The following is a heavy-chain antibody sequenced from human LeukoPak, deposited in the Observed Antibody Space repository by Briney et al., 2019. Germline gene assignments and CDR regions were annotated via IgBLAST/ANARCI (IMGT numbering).Heavy chain of an antibody. D-gene: IGHD3-16*02. J-gene: IGHJ4*02. Sequence: KPGGSLRLSCAASGFTFSSYWMSWVRQAPGQGLEWVARIKTKTGGETTDYAAPVKGRFTISRDDTKNTLYLQMNSLKTEDTAVYYCTTDYYDYVWGSYRPDYWGQGTLVTVSS. CDR3: TTDYYDYVWGSYRPDY. CDR2: IKTKTGGETT. CDR1: GFTFSSYW. V-gene: IGHV3-15*01.